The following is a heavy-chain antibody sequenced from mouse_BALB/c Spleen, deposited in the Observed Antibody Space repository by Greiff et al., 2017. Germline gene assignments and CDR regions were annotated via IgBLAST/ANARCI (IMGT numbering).Heavy chain of an antibody. J-gene: IGHJ2*01. CDR1: GYSITSGYY. D-gene: IGHD2-1*01. CDR2: ISYDGSN. CDR3: ARGDYGNFFDY. Sequence: VQLKDSGPGLVKPSQSLSLTCSVTGYSITSGYYWNWLRQFPGNKLEWMGYISYDGSNNYNPSLNNRISITRDTSKNQFFLKLNSVTTEDTATYYCARGDYGNFFDYWGQGTTLTVSS. V-gene: IGHV3-6*02.